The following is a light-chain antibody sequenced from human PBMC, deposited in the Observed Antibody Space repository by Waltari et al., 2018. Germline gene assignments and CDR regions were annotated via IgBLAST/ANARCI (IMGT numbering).Light chain of an antibody. CDR1: SRAGGGYTF. J-gene: IGLJ3*02. Sequence: QSALPQPRSVSASPGQSVTNSCTGTSRAGGGYTFGSWYQHHPGTAPQLIIFDVPARPSGVPDRFSGSKSGNTASLTISGLQAEDEADYYCCSYAGRYTFVLFGGGTKLSVL. CDR3: CSYAGRYTFVL. V-gene: IGLV2-11*01. CDR2: DVP.